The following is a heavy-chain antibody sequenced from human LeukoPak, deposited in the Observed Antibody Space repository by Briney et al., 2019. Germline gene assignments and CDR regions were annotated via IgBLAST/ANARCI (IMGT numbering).Heavy chain of an antibody. V-gene: IGHV5-51*01. CDR1: GYSFTSYW. J-gene: IGHJ4*02. CDR2: IYPGDSDT. Sequence: GESLKISCKGSGYSFTSYWIGWVRQMPGKGLEWMGIIYPGDSDTRYSPSFQGQVTLSADKSISTAYLQWSSLKASDTAMYYCARPTGYSSGWYGPVYFDYWGQGTLVTVSS. CDR3: ARPTGYSSGWYGPVYFDY. D-gene: IGHD6-19*01.